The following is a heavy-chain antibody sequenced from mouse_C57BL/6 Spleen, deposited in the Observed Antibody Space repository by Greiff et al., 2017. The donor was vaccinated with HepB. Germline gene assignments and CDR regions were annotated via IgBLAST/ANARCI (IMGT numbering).Heavy chain of an antibody. D-gene: IGHD1-1*01. CDR1: GYAFSSYW. CDR2: IYPGDGDT. V-gene: IGHV1-80*01. CDR3: ARWTRVVPFDN. J-gene: IGHJ2*01. Sequence: VQLQQSGAELVKPGASVKISCKASGYAFSSYWMNWVKQRPGKGLEWIGQIYPGDGDTNYNGKFKGKATLTADKSSSTAYMQLSSLTSEDSAVYFCARWTRVVPFDNWGKGTTLTVSS.